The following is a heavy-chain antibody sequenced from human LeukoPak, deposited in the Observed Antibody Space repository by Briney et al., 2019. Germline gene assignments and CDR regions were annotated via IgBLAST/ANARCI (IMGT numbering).Heavy chain of an antibody. CDR2: IYYSGSA. V-gene: IGHV4-39*07. CDR3: ARVTGHSYFDY. Sequence: PSETLSLTCTVSGGSISTGGYYWAWVRQAPGKGLDYIGSIYYSGSAYYNPSLRSRVTISVDTSKSQFSLKLSSVTAADTAVYYCARVTGHSYFDYWGQGTLVTVSS. J-gene: IGHJ4*02. CDR1: GGSISTGGYY.